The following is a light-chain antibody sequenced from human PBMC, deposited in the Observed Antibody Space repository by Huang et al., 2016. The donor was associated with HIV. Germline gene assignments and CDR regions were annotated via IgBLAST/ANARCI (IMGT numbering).Light chain of an antibody. CDR1: ETVTGP. CDR2: GAS. Sequence: STRAGDPGERAPLARRASETVTGPLAWYQQKPGQAPRLLISGASTRATGIPGRFSGSGSETEFTLTISSLQSEDFAVYYCQQYAKWPPAFGQGTKVEIK. V-gene: IGKV3-15*01. J-gene: IGKJ1*01. CDR3: QQYAKWPPA.